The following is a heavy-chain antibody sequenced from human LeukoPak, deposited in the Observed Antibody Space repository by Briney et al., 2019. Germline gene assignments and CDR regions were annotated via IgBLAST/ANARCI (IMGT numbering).Heavy chain of an antibody. J-gene: IGHJ6*02. CDR2: IKDDGSEK. CDR3: ATYVNWVAGDV. D-gene: IGHD1-1*01. CDR1: EFTFSSHW. V-gene: IGHV3-7*01. Sequence: GGSLRLSCAASEFTFSSHWMSWVRQAPGKGLEWVANIKDDGSEKYYVDSVKGRFTISRDNANNSLYLQMNSLRAEDTAVYHCATYVNWVAGDVYGQGTTVSVSS.